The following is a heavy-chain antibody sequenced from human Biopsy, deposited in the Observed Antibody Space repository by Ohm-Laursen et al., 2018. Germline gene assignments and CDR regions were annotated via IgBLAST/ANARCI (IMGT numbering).Heavy chain of an antibody. J-gene: IGHJ4*02. D-gene: IGHD5-18*01. CDR2: ISWNSGSV. Sequence: SLRLSCAASGFTFENYAMNWVRQAPGKGLEWVSGISWNSGSVVYADSVKGRFTISRDNAKNSLYLQMNSLRAEDTAVYYCAKTLGDSYGSRYFDYWGQGTLVTVSS. V-gene: IGHV3-9*01. CDR3: AKTLGDSYGSRYFDY. CDR1: GFTFENYA.